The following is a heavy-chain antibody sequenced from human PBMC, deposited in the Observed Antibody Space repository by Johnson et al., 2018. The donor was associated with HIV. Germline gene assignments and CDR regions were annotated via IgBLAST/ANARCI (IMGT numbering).Heavy chain of an antibody. CDR1: GFTFSSYA. CDR2: ISSDGLNK. D-gene: IGHD1/OR15-1a*01. V-gene: IGHV3-30*04. CDR3: ARAHNWHSDAFDI. J-gene: IGHJ3*02. Sequence: VQLVESGGGVVQPGRSLRLSCAASGFTFSSYAVHWVRQAPGKGLEWVAIISSDGLNKNYADSVQGQFTISRDNSKNTVYLQMNSLRAEDTAVYYCARAHNWHSDAFDIWGQGTMVTVSS.